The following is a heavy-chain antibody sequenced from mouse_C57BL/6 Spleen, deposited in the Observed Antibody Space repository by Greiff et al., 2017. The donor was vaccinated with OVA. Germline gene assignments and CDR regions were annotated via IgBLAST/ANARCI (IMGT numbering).Heavy chain of an antibody. CDR3: ARGDGYYGWFAY. V-gene: IGHV3-6*01. D-gene: IGHD2-3*01. Sequence: EVQVVESGPGLVKPSQSLSLTCSVTGYSITSGYYWNWIRQFPGNKLEWMGYISYDGSNNYNPSLKNRISITRDTSKNQFFLKLNSVTTEDTATYYCARGDGYYGWFAYWGQGTLVTVSA. CDR1: GYSITSGYY. CDR2: ISYDGSN. J-gene: IGHJ3*01.